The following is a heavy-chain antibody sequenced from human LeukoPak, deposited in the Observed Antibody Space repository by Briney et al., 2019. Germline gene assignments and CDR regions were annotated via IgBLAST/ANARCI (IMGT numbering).Heavy chain of an antibody. CDR2: IYYSGST. CDR3: ARASGGSGSSPDY. Sequence: SETLSLTCTVSGGSISSYYWSWIRQPPGKGLEWIGYIYYSGSTNYNPSLKSRVTISVDTSKNQFSLKLSSVTAADTAVYYCARASGGSGSSPDYWGQGTLVTVSS. D-gene: IGHD1-26*01. CDR1: GGSISSYY. J-gene: IGHJ4*02. V-gene: IGHV4-59*01.